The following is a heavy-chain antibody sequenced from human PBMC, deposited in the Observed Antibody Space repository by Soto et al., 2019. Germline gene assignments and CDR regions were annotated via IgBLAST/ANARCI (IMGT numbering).Heavy chain of an antibody. V-gene: IGHV4-59*01. D-gene: IGHD2-21*02. CDR1: GCSISGYY. J-gene: IGHJ6*02. CDR3: ARDLWGYCGTDCYPLDV. CDR2: MYNTGST. Sequence: SETLSLTCTVSGCSISGYYWSWIRQPPGKGLEWIWYMYNTGSTVYNPSFKSRVTISVDTSKNQFSLKLNSVTAADTAVYYCARDLWGYCGTDCYPLDVWGQGTTVTVSS.